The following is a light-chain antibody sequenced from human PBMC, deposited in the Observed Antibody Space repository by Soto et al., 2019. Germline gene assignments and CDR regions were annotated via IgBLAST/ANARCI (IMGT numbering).Light chain of an antibody. CDR2: DVT. CDR3: CSKAGTYTLV. Sequence: QSALTQPRSVSGSPGQSVTISCTGTSSDLNTYNYVSWYQQHPGKAPKLIIYDVTKRPSGVPDRFSGSKSDNTASLTISGLQSEDEADYYCCSKAGTYTLVFGGGTKLTVL. CDR1: SSDLNTYNY. J-gene: IGLJ2*01. V-gene: IGLV2-11*01.